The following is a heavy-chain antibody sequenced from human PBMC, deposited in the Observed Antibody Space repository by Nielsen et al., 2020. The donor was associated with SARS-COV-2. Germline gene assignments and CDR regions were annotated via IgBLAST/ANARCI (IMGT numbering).Heavy chain of an antibody. CDR1: GGSISSSSYY. CDR3: ARVELPPSYYYYGMDV. D-gene: IGHD1-7*01. V-gene: IGHV4-39*07. CDR2: IYYSGST. Sequence: SETLSLTCTVSGGSISSSSYYWGWIRQPPGKGLEWIGSIYYSGSTYYNPSLKSRVTISVDTSKNQFSLKLSSVTAADTAVYYCARVELPPSYYYYGMDVWGQGTTVTVSS. J-gene: IGHJ6*02.